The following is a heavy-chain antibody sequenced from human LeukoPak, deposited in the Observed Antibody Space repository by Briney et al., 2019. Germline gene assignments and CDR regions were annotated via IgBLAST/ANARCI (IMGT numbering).Heavy chain of an antibody. J-gene: IGHJ4*02. CDR2: IKQDGSRK. Sequence: GGSLRLSCAASGFTFSNYWMDWVRQAPGKGLEWVAKIKQDGSRKDYVDSVKGRFTISRDNAKNSLYLQMNSLRAEDTAVYYCARVGRGSSSWYGPFDYWGQGTLVTVSS. V-gene: IGHV3-7*03. CDR3: ARVGRGSSSWYGPFDY. CDR1: GFTFSNYW. D-gene: IGHD6-13*01.